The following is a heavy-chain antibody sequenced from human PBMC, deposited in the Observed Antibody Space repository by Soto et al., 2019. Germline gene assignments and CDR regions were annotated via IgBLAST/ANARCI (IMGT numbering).Heavy chain of an antibody. D-gene: IGHD6-6*01. CDR3: SRVSIAPRYYGMDV. V-gene: IGHV3-30-3*01. Sequence: QVQLVESGGGVVQPGRSLRLSCAASGFTFSSSAMHWVRQAPGKGLEWVAVISYDGSNKYYADSVKGRFTISRDNSKNTLYLQMNSLRAEDTAVYYCSRVSIAPRYYGMDVWGQGTTVTVSS. J-gene: IGHJ6*02. CDR2: ISYDGSNK. CDR1: GFTFSSSA.